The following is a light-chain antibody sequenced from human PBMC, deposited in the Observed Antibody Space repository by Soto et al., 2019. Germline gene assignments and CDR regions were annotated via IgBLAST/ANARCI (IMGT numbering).Light chain of an antibody. J-gene: IGKJ1*01. CDR1: QSVSSSY. CDR3: QQYGSSPRT. CDR2: GAS. V-gene: IGKV3-20*01. Sequence: EIVLTQSPGTLSLSPGERATLSCRASQSVSSSYLAWYQQKPGQAPRLLIYGASSRATGIPDRFSGSGSGTDFTLTISRLEHEDVAVYYCQQYGSSPRTFGQGTKVDIK.